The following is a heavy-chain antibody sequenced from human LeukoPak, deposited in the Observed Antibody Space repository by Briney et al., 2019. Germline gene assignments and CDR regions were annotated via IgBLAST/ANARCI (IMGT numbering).Heavy chain of an antibody. V-gene: IGHV3-23*01. CDR2: ISGSGGST. J-gene: IGHJ6*03. Sequence: PGGSLRLSCAASGFTFSSYGMSWVRQAPGKGLEWVSAISGSGGSTYYADSVKGRFTISRDNSKNTLYLQMNSLRAEDTAVYYCAKYGSAVPYYYYYMDVWGKGTTVTVSS. CDR1: GFTFSSYG. CDR3: AKYGSAVPYYYYYMDV. D-gene: IGHD3-10*01.